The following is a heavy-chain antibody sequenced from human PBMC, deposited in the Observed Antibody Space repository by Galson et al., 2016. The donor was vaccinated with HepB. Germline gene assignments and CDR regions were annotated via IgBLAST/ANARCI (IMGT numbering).Heavy chain of an antibody. D-gene: IGHD6-13*01. CDR3: TTSGGTSGGSTWPPY. Sequence: SLRLSCAASSSIFRNAWMHWVRQAPGKGLEWVGRIKSKSAGGTIDYAAPETGRFTISRDDSQNTLFLQMNSLQTEDTAVYYCTTSGGTSGGSTWPPYWGHGTLVTVSS. J-gene: IGHJ4*01. CDR1: SSIFRNAW. V-gene: IGHV3-15*07. CDR2: IKSKSAGGTI.